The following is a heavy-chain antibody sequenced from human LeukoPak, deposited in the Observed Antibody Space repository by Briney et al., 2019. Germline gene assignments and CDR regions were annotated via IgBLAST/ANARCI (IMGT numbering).Heavy chain of an antibody. D-gene: IGHD3-10*01. J-gene: IGHJ4*02. CDR3: ARELFSSGSCPDG. Sequence: GRSLRLSCSASGFTFSYYAIHWVRQAPGKGLEWVALIWSDGSNKYYADSVKGRITISRDNSKNTVYIQMNSLRAEDTAVYYCARELFSSGSCPDGWGQGTLVTVSS. CDR1: GFTFSYYA. V-gene: IGHV3-33*01. CDR2: IWSDGSNK.